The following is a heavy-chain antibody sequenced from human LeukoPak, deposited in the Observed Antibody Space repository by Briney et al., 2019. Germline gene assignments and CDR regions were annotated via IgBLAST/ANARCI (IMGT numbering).Heavy chain of an antibody. CDR3: ARDLGRYDSSGYYYGNYYYYGMDV. D-gene: IGHD3-22*01. V-gene: IGHV1-69*10. Sequence: SVKVSCKASGYTFTGYYMHWVRQAPGQGLEWMGWIIPILGIANYAQKFQGRVTITADKSTSTAYMELSSLRSEDTAVYYCARDLGRYDSSGYYYGNYYYYGMDVWGQGTTVTVSS. CDR1: GYTFTGYY. J-gene: IGHJ6*02. CDR2: IIPILGIA.